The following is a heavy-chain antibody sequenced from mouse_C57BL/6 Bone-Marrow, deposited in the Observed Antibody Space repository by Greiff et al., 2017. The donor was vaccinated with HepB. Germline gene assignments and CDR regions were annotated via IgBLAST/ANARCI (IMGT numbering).Heavy chain of an antibody. Sequence: EVQLVESGPGLVKPSQSLSLTCSVTGYSITSGYYWNWIRQFPGNKLEWMGYISYDGSNNYNPSLKNRISITRDTSKNQFFLKLNSVTTEDTATYYCARAYYGYDGTLELGGVFAYWGQGTLVTVSA. V-gene: IGHV3-6*01. CDR1: GYSITSGYY. D-gene: IGHD2-9*01. CDR3: ARAYYGYDGTLELGGVFAY. J-gene: IGHJ3*01. CDR2: ISYDGSN.